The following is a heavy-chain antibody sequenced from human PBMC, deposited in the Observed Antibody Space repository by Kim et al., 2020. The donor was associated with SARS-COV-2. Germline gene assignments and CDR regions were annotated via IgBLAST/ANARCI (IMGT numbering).Heavy chain of an antibody. CDR3: ARAGSSTDNWFDP. Sequence: YADSVKGRFTISRDNSQNTLYLQMNSLRAEDTAVYYCARAGSSTDNWFDPWGQGTLVTVSS. V-gene: IGHV3-33*01. D-gene: IGHD6-6*01. J-gene: IGHJ5*02.